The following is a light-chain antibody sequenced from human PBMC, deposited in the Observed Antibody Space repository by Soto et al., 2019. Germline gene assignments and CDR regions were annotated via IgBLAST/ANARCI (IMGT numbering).Light chain of an antibody. CDR2: AAS. CDR1: QTISNY. CDR3: QQSFSTVRT. Sequence: DIQMTQSPSSLSASVGDRVTITCRASQTISNYLNWYQQKPGKAPKLLIYAASSLQSGVPSRFSGSGSGTYFTLTISSLEPEDFATYFCQQSFSTVRTFGQGTKLEIK. J-gene: IGKJ2*01. V-gene: IGKV1-39*01.